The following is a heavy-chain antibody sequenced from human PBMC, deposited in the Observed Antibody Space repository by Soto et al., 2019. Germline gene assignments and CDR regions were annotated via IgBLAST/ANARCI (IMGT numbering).Heavy chain of an antibody. CDR1: GGSISSGDYY. Sequence: SETLSLTCTVSGGSISSGDYYWSWIRQPPGKGLEWIGYIYYSGSTYYNPSLKSRVTISVDTSKNQFSLKLSSVTAADTAVYYCARASTYYYGSGSYWNGMGVWGQGTTVTVSS. D-gene: IGHD3-10*01. V-gene: IGHV4-30-4*01. CDR3: ARASTYYYGSGSYWNGMGV. J-gene: IGHJ6*02. CDR2: IYYSGST.